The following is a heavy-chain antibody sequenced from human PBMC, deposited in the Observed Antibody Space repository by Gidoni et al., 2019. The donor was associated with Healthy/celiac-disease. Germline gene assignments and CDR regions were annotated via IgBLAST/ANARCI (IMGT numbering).Heavy chain of an antibody. Sequence: QVQLQESGPGLVKPSEPLSLTCTVSGGPISRYSWSWIRQPAGKGLEWIGRIYTSRRTNNNTSLRSRITMSVETSKTQFSLKLSSVTAADTAVYYCARVGEHLGSSWGPFDIWGQGTMVTVSS. J-gene: IGHJ3*02. D-gene: IGHD6-13*01. CDR2: IYTSRRT. V-gene: IGHV4-4*07. CDR1: GGPISRYS. CDR3: ARVGEHLGSSWGPFDI.